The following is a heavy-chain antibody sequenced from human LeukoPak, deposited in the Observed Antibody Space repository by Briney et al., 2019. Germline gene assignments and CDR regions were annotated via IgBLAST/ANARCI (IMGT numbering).Heavy chain of an antibody. CDR3: ARALSGARFDY. CDR2: IYYSGST. CDR1: GGSISSGGYS. J-gene: IGHJ4*02. V-gene: IGHV4-31*03. Sequence: SETLSLTCTVSGGSISSGGYSWSWIRQHPGKGLEWIGYIYYSGSTYYNPSLKSRVTISVDTSKNQFSLKLSSVTAADTAVYYCARALSGARFDYWGQGTLVTVSS. D-gene: IGHD1-26*01.